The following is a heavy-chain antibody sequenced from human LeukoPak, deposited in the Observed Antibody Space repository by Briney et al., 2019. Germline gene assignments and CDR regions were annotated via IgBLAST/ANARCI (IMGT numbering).Heavy chain of an antibody. CDR3: ARVTTVVTLDY. CDR1: GGSISSYY. J-gene: IGHJ4*02. Sequence: SETLSLTCTASGGSISSYYWSWIRQPPGKGLEWIGYIYYSGSTNYNPSLKSRVTISVDTSKNQFSLKLSSVTAADTAVYYCARVTTVVTLDYWGQGTLVTVSS. CDR2: IYYSGST. D-gene: IGHD4-23*01. V-gene: IGHV4-59*01.